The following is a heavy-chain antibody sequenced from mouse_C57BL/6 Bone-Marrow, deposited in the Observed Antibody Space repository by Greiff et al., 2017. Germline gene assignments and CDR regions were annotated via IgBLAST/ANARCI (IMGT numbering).Heavy chain of an antibody. Sequence: VQLQQPGAELVKPGASVKLSCKASGYTFTSYWMHWVKQRPGQGLEWIGMIHPNSGSTNYNEKFKSKATLTVDKSSSTAYMQLSSLTSEDSAVYYCAPTITTVVATDYWGRGTSLTVSS. CDR2: IHPNSGST. V-gene: IGHV1-64*01. D-gene: IGHD1-1*01. CDR3: APTITTVVATDY. J-gene: IGHJ2*02. CDR1: GYTFTSYW.